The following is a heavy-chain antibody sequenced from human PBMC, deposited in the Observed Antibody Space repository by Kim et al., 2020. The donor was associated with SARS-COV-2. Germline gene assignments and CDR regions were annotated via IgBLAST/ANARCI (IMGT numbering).Heavy chain of an antibody. D-gene: IGHD6-6*01. CDR2: ISSSSSYT. CDR1: GFTFSDYY. J-gene: IGHJ6*02. Sequence: GGSLRLSCAASGFTFSDYYMSWIRQAPGKGLEWVSYISSSSSYTNYADSVKGRFTISRDNAKNSLYLQMNSLRAEDTAVYYCARVQTQYSSSSHYGMDVWGQGTTVTVSS. CDR3: ARVQTQYSSSSHYGMDV. V-gene: IGHV3-11*06.